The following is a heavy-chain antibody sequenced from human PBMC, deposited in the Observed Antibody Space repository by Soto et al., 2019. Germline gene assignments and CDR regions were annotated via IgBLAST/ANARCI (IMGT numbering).Heavy chain of an antibody. CDR1: GFTFSSYA. D-gene: IGHD3-22*01. CDR2: ISYDGSNK. V-gene: IGHV3-30-3*01. J-gene: IGHJ6*02. CDR3: ASPLKWSSGYYLSYYYYGMDV. Sequence: VQLVESGGGVVQPGRSLRLSCAASGFTFSSYAMHWVRQAPGKGLEWVAVISYDGSNKYYADSVKGRFTISRDNSKNTLYLQMNSLRAEDTAVYYWASPLKWSSGYYLSYYYYGMDVWGQGTTVTVSS.